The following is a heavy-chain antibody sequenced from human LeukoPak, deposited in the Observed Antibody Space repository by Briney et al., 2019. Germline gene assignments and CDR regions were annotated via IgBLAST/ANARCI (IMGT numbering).Heavy chain of an antibody. Sequence: PSETLSLTYTVSGGSISSYYWSWIRQPPGKGLEWIGYIYYSGSTNYNPSLKSRVTISVDASKNQFSLKLSSVTAADTAVYYCAREAAGKDAFDIWGQGTMVTVSS. CDR2: IYYSGST. D-gene: IGHD6-13*01. CDR3: AREAAGKDAFDI. CDR1: GGSISSYY. J-gene: IGHJ3*02. V-gene: IGHV4-59*01.